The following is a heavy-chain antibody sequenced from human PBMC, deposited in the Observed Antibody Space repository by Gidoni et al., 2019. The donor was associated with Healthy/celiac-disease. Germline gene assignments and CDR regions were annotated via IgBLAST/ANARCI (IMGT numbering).Heavy chain of an antibody. CDR2: IKSKTDGGTT. CDR3: TTLSVGTMVRGVYYFDY. CDR1: GFTFSNAW. Sequence: EVQLVESGGGLVKPGGSLRLSCAASGFTFSNAWMSWVRQAPGKGLEWVGRIKSKTDGGTTDYAAPVKGRFTISRDDSKNTLYLQMNSLKTEDTAVYYCTTLSVGTMVRGVYYFDYWGQGTLVTVSS. D-gene: IGHD3-10*01. V-gene: IGHV3-15*01. J-gene: IGHJ4*02.